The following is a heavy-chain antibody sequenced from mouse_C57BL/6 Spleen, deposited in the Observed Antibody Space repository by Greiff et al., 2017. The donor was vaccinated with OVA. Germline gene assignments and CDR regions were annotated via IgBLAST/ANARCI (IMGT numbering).Heavy chain of an antibody. J-gene: IGHJ2*01. D-gene: IGHD2-1*01. V-gene: IGHV1-82*01. Sequence: QVQLKQSGPELVKPGASVKISCKASGYAFSSSWMNWVKQRPGKGLEWIGRIYPGDGDTNYNGKFKGKATLTADKSSSTAYMQLSSLTSEDSAVYFCARGGIYYQAYFDYWGQGTTLTVSS. CDR1: GYAFSSSW. CDR2: IYPGDGDT. CDR3: ARGGIYYQAYFDY.